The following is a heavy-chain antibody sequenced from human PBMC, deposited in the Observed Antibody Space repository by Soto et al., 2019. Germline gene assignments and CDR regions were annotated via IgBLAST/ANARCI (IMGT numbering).Heavy chain of an antibody. CDR2: IYNSGST. CDR1: GGSVSSGTYY. J-gene: IGHJ5*02. CDR3: ARDFFDSSDYTTNWFDP. D-gene: IGHD3-22*01. V-gene: IGHV4-61*01. Sequence: PSETLSLTCTVSGGSVSSGTYYLSWIRQPPGKELEWIGYIYNSGSTIYNPSLKSRVTISVDTSKNQFSLKLSSVTAADAALYYCARDFFDSSDYTTNWFDPWGQGTLVTVSS.